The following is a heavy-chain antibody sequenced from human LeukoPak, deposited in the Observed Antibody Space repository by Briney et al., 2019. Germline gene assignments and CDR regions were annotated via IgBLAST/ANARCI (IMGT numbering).Heavy chain of an antibody. CDR1: GYTFTGYY. V-gene: IGHV1-2*02. CDR2: INPNSGGT. Sequence: ASVKVSCKASGYTFTGYYMHWVRQAPGQGLEWMGWINPNSGGTNYAQKFQGRVTMTRDTSISTAYMELSRLRSDDTAMYYCASQRWLQSNFDYWGQGTLVTVSS. J-gene: IGHJ4*02. D-gene: IGHD5-24*01. CDR3: ASQRWLQSNFDY.